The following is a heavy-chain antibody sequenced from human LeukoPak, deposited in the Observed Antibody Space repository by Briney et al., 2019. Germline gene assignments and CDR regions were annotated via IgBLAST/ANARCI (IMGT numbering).Heavy chain of an antibody. CDR3: AGQNCGGDCWVRY. V-gene: IGHV4-59*01. CDR1: GASISSYY. D-gene: IGHD2-21*02. Sequence: TSETLSLTCTVSGASISSYYWSWLRQPPGKGLEWIGYIYYSGSTNYNPSLKSRVTISVDTYKNQFSLKLSSVTAAGTAVYYCAGQNCGGDCWVRYWGQGTLVTVSS. J-gene: IGHJ4*02. CDR2: IYYSGST.